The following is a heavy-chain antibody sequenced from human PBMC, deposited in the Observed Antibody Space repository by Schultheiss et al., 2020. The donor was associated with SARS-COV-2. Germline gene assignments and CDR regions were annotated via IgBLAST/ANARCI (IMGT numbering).Heavy chain of an antibody. Sequence: ASVKVSCKASGYTFTGYYMHWVRQAPGQGLEWMGRINPNSGGTNYAQKFQGRVTMTRDTSISTAYMELSTLRSDDTAVYYCASQLRLGELSLYPYYYYHDGMNVWGQGTTVTVSS. CDR3: ASQLRLGELSLYPYYYYHDGMNV. J-gene: IGHJ6*02. CDR2: INPNSGGT. D-gene: IGHD3-16*02. V-gene: IGHV1-2*06. CDR1: GYTFTGYY.